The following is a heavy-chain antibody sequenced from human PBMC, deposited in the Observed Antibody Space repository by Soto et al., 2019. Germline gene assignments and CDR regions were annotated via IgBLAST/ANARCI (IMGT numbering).Heavy chain of an antibody. Sequence: GGSLRLSCAASGFTFSSYAMSWVRQAPGKGLEWVSAISGSGGSTYYADSVKGRFTISRDNSKNTLYLQMNSLRAEDTAVYYCAKPWAGSMVRGVIFDYWGQGTLVTVSS. CDR3: AKPWAGSMVRGVIFDY. CDR2: ISGSGGST. J-gene: IGHJ4*02. D-gene: IGHD3-10*01. CDR1: GFTFSSYA. V-gene: IGHV3-23*01.